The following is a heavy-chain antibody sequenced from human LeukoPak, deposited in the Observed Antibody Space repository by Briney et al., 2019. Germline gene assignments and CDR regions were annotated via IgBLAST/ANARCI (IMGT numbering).Heavy chain of an antibody. D-gene: IGHD7-27*01. CDR2: ITTGGPNT. J-gene: IGHJ4*02. V-gene: IGHV3-23*01. CDR3: AKDGGLWVSAHWGDS. CDR1: GFTFNSHG. Sequence: GGSLRLSCAASGFTFNSHGMHWVRQAPGKGLKWVSTITTGGPNTYYADSVKGRFTVSRDDSKNTLYLQMNSLRAEDTAVYYCAKDGGLWVSAHWGDSWGRGTLVTVSS.